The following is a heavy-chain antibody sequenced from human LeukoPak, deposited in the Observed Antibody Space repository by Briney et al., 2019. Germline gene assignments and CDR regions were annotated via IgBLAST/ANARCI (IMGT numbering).Heavy chain of an antibody. CDR2: IYSSGGT. V-gene: IGHV4-59*08. CDR1: GGSISSYY. D-gene: IGHD1-26*01. CDR3: ARSRGSAILQYGMDV. J-gene: IGHJ6*02. Sequence: PSETLSLTRNVSGGSISSYYWSWTRQPPGKGLEWIGYIYSSGGTNYNPSLKSRVTISVDTSKNQFSLKLTSVTAADTAVYYCARSRGSAILQYGMDVWGQGTTVTVSS.